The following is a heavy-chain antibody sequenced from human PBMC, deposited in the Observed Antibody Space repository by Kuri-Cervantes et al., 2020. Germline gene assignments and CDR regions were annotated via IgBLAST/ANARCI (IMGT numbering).Heavy chain of an antibody. CDR2: IHKDGSEE. CDR1: GFTFTNYW. V-gene: IGHV3-7*01. D-gene: IGHD5-24*01. Sequence: GGSLRLSCAVSGFTFTNYWMTWVRQAPGKGLEWVANIHKDGSEEYYVDSVKGRFTISRDNTKDSLYLQMNSLRVEDTGVYYCARDGYTQYYYYGMDVWGQGTTVTVSS. CDR3: ARDGYTQYYYYGMDV. J-gene: IGHJ6*02.